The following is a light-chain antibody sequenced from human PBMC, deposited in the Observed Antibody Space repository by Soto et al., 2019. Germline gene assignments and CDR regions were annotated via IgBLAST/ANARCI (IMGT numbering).Light chain of an antibody. J-gene: IGKJ3*01. CDR2: DDS. Sequence: DIQMTQSPSTLSASVGDRVTITCRASQSVSEWLAWYQKKPGKAPKLLIYDDSNLETGVPSRFSGSGSGTHFTLTISSLQRDDFATYYCQQYDTVYPTFGPGTRVEIK. CDR3: QQYDTVYPT. V-gene: IGKV1-5*01. CDR1: QSVSEW.